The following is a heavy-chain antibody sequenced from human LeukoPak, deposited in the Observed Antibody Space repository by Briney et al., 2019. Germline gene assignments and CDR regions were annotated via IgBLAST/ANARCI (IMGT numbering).Heavy chain of an antibody. D-gene: IGHD3-10*01. V-gene: IGHV1-2*02. Sequence: ASVKVSCKASGYTFTGYYMHWVRQAPGQGLEWMGWINPNSGGTNYAQKFQGRVTMTRDTSISTAYMELSSLRSEDTAVYYCASPGGVISQYYFDYWGQGTLVTVSS. CDR2: INPNSGGT. CDR1: GYTFTGYY. J-gene: IGHJ4*02. CDR3: ASPGGVISQYYFDY.